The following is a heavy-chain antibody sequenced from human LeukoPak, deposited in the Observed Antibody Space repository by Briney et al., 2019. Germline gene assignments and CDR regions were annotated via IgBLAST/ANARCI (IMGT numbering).Heavy chain of an antibody. CDR2: IYYSGNT. J-gene: IGHJ4*02. Sequence: SEPLSLTCTVSGGSISSSSHYWGWIRRPPAKGLEWFGSIYYSGNTYYNPSLKSRVTISVDTSKNQFSLQLSTVTAADTAVYYCARRTEYDSSGYYWDYWGQGTLVTVSS. D-gene: IGHD3-22*01. V-gene: IGHV4-39*01. CDR3: ARRTEYDSSGYYWDY. CDR1: GGSISSSSHY.